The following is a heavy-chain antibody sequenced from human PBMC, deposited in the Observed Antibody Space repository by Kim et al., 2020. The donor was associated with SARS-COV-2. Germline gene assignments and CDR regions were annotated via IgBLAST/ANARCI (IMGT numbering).Heavy chain of an antibody. Sequence: SETLSLTCAVYGGSFSGYYWSWIRQPPGKGLEWIGEINHSGSTNYNPSLKSRVTISVDTSKNQFSLKLSSVTAADTAVYYCARGRGNYGTKEGMDYWGQGTLVTVSS. CDR1: GGSFSGYY. CDR3: ARGRGNYGTKEGMDY. D-gene: IGHD1-7*01. J-gene: IGHJ4*02. V-gene: IGHV4-34*01. CDR2: INHSGST.